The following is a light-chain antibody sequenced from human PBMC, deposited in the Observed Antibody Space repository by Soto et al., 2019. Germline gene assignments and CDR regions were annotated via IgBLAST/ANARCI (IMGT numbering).Light chain of an antibody. Sequence: DIQMTQSPSTLSVSVGDRVTITCRASQSISSWLAWYQQKPGKAPKLLIYMASSLESGVPSRFSGSGSGTEFTLTISSLQPDDFAAYYCQHYNSYSLYTFGQGTKLEIK. CDR1: QSISSW. CDR3: QHYNSYSLYT. V-gene: IGKV1-5*03. J-gene: IGKJ2*01. CDR2: MAS.